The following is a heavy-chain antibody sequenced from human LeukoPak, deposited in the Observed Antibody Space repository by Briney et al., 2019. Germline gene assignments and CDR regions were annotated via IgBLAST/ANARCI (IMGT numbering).Heavy chain of an antibody. CDR1: AFSSGSYR. V-gene: IGHV3-21*01. J-gene: IGHJ4*02. Sequence: GWSLTLAWAAAAFSSGSYRMNWVRQAQEKLLEWVSSISTIGNYTYYADSVKDRFSISRENAKNSLFLQMSSLRAEETAVYYCTRGGGSCSPSSCFNNYFDYWGQGTLVTVSS. CDR2: ISTIGNYT. D-gene: IGHD2-2*01. CDR3: TRGGGSCSPSSCFNNYFDY.